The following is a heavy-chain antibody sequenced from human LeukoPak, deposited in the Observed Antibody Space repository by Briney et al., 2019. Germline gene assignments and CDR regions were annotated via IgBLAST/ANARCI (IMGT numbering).Heavy chain of an antibody. V-gene: IGHV3-66*01. CDR1: GFTVSSTD. Sequence: PGGSLRLSCAASGFTVSSTDMSWVRQAPGKGLEWASFLYGGTMTYYADSVKGRFTISRDNSKNTLHPQMNSLRPEDTAVYYCARDGGSGSPTPTYYYYGMDVWGQGTTVTVPS. CDR2: LYGGTMT. J-gene: IGHJ6*02. D-gene: IGHD3-10*01. CDR3: ARDGGSGSPTPTYYYYGMDV.